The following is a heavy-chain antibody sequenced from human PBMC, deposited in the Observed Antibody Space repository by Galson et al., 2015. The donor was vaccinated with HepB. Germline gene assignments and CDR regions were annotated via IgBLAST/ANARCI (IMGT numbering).Heavy chain of an antibody. D-gene: IGHD6-13*01. CDR3: VKDTTGSSNWYGALDI. J-gene: IGHJ3*02. V-gene: IGHV3-9*01. CDR2: ITWKSVSL. Sequence: SLRLSCAASGFNFDDYAMHWVRQAPGKGLEWVSGITWKSVSLGYADSVKGRFTISRDNTKNSLFLQMSGLRVEDTALYFCVKDTTGSSNWYGALDIWGQGTMVTVSS. CDR1: GFNFDDYA.